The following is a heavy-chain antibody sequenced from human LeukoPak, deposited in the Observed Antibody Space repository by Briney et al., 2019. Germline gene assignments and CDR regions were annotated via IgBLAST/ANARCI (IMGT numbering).Heavy chain of an antibody. CDR3: ARVDYGDYAGYYYYYMDV. D-gene: IGHD4-17*01. CDR1: GFTFSSYW. Sequence: GGSLRLSCAASGFTFSSYWMSWVRQAPGKGLEWVANIKQDGSEKYYVDSVKGRFTISRDNAKNSLYLQMNSLRAEDTAVYYCARVDYGDYAGYYYYYMDVWGKGTTVTVSS. J-gene: IGHJ6*03. CDR2: IKQDGSEK. V-gene: IGHV3-7*01.